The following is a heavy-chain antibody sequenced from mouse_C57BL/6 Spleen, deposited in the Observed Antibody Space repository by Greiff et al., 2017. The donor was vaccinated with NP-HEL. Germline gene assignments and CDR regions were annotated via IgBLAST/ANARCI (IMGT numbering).Heavy chain of an antibody. D-gene: IGHD2-5*01. CDR2: IDPENGDT. Sequence: EVQRVESGAELVRPGASVKLSCTASGFNIKDDYMHWVKQRPEQGLEWIGWIDPENGDTEYASKFQGKATITADTSSNTAYLQLSSLTSEDTAVYYCTLYSNYVYWGQGTLVTVSA. V-gene: IGHV14-4*01. J-gene: IGHJ3*01. CDR1: GFNIKDDY. CDR3: TLYSNYVY.